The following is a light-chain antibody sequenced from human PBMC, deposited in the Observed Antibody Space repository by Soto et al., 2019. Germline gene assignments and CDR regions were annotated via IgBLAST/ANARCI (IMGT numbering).Light chain of an antibody. CDR3: QQYNNWPRAT. V-gene: IGKV3-15*01. Sequence: EIVMTQSPATLSVSPGERATLSCRASQSISSNLAWYQHKLGQAPRLFIFRASSRATGIPARFSGSGSGTEFNMNISSLQSEDFAVYYCQQYNNWPRATFGGGTKVEIK. J-gene: IGKJ4*01. CDR2: RAS. CDR1: QSISSN.